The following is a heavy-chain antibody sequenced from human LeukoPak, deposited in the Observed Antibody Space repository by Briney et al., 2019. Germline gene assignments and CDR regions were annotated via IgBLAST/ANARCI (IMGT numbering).Heavy chain of an antibody. CDR2: TNPNSGNT. CDR3: ARGRGLGRTIFGVVIIRGGNFDY. CDR1: GYTFTSYD. V-gene: IGHV1-8*01. Sequence: ASVKVSCKASGYTFTSYDINWVRQATGQGLEWMGWTNPNSGNTGYAQKFQGRVTMTRNTSISTAYMELSSLRSEDTAVYYCARGRGLGRTIFGVVIIRGGNFDYWGQGTLVTVSS. J-gene: IGHJ4*02. D-gene: IGHD3-3*01.